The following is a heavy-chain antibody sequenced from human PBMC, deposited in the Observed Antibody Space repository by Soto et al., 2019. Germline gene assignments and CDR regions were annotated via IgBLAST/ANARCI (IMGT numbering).Heavy chain of an antibody. CDR1: GGTFSSYA. CDR3: ARVGRLYYYGMDV. CDR2: IIPIFGTA. J-gene: IGHJ6*02. V-gene: IGHV1-69*01. Sequence: SVKVSCKASGGTFSSYAISWVRQAPGQGLEWMGGIIPIFGTANYAQKFQGRVTITADESQSTAYMELSSLRSEDTAVYYCARVGRLYYYGMDVWGQGTTVTVSS. D-gene: IGHD3-16*01.